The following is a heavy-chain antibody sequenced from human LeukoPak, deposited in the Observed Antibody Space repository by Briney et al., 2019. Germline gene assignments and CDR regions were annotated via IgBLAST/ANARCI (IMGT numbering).Heavy chain of an antibody. CDR3: ARAIVVVPAAMNY. D-gene: IGHD2-2*01. CDR1: GYTFTSYA. CDR2: INAGNGNT. J-gene: IGHJ4*02. V-gene: IGHV1-3*01. Sequence: ASVKVSCKAPGYTFTSYAMHWVRQAPGQRLEWMGWINAGNGNTKYSQKFQGRVTITRDTSASTAYMELSSLRSEDTAVYYCARAIVVVPAAMNYWGQGTLVTVSS.